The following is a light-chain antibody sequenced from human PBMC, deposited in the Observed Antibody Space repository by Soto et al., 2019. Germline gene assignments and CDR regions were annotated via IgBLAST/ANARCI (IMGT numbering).Light chain of an antibody. CDR3: SSYTSTTTVL. V-gene: IGLV2-14*03. CDR1: NSDVGGYNY. J-gene: IGLJ2*01. CDR2: DVS. Sequence: QSALTQPASVSGSPGQSITISCTGTNSDVGGYNYVSWYQQHPGKAPKLMIYDVSNRPSGVSNRFSGSKSGNTASLTISGLQAEDEAVYYCSSYTSTTTVLFGGGTKLTVL.